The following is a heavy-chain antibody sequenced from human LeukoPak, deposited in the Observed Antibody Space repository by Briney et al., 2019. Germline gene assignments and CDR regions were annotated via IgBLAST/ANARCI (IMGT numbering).Heavy chain of an antibody. CDR3: ARYDHSYGNDY. Sequence: SETLSLTCAVYGGSFSGYYWSWIRQPPGKGLEWIGEINHSGSTNYNPSLKSRVTISVDTSKNQSSLKLSSVTAADTAVYYCARYDHSYGNDYWGQGTLVTVSS. CDR1: GGSFSGYY. V-gene: IGHV4-34*01. J-gene: IGHJ4*02. D-gene: IGHD5-18*01. CDR2: INHSGST.